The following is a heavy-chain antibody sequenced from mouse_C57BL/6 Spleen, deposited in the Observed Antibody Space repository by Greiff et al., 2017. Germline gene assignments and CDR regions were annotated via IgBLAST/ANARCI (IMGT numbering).Heavy chain of an antibody. J-gene: IGHJ3*01. CDR1: GFTFSDYY. CDR2: ISNGGGST. V-gene: IGHV5-12*01. Sequence: EVQRVESGGGLVQPGGSLKLSCAASGFTFSDYYMYWVRQTPEKRLGWVAYISNGGGSTYYPDTVKGRFTISRDNAKNTLYLQMSRLKSEDTAMYYCASYGYDLFAYWGQGTLVTVSA. CDR3: ASYGYDLFAY. D-gene: IGHD2-2*01.